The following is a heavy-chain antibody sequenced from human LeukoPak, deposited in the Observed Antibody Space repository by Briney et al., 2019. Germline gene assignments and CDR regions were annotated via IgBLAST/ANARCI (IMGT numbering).Heavy chain of an antibody. CDR2: INSDGSST. D-gene: IGHD5-12*01. Sequence: GGSLRLSCAASGFTFSSYWMHWVRQAPGKGLVWVSRINSDGSSTTYADSVEGRFTISRDNAKNTLYLQMNSLRAEDTAVYYCARGGNYDYKFDCWGQGTLVTVSS. CDR3: ARGGNYDYKFDC. CDR1: GFTFSSYW. V-gene: IGHV3-74*01. J-gene: IGHJ4*02.